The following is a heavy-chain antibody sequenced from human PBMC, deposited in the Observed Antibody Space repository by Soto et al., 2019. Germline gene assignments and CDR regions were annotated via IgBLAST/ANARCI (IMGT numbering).Heavy chain of an antibody. V-gene: IGHV3-23*01. CDR1: GFTFSSYA. Sequence: GGSLRLSCAASGFTFSSYAMSWVRQAPGKGLEWVSAISGSGGSTYYADSVKGRFTISRDNSKNTLYLQMNSLRAEDTAVYYCAKNFALGAAAGTRDYYYYMDVWGKGTTVTVSS. J-gene: IGHJ6*03. D-gene: IGHD6-13*01. CDR3: AKNFALGAAAGTRDYYYYMDV. CDR2: ISGSGGST.